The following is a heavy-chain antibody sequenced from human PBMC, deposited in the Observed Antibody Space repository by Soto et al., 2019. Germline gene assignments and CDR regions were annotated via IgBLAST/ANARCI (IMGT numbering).Heavy chain of an antibody. J-gene: IGHJ4*02. CDR1: GFTFSDDY. V-gene: IGHV3-11*01. D-gene: IGHD3-3*01. CDR3: ARVERGITIFGVVIPPFDY. Sequence: GGSLRLSCAASGFTFSDDYMSWIRQAPGKGLEWVSYISSSGSTIYYADSVKGRFTISRDNAKNSLYLQMNSLRAEDTAVYYCARVERGITIFGVVIPPFDYWGQGTLVTISS. CDR2: ISSSGSTI.